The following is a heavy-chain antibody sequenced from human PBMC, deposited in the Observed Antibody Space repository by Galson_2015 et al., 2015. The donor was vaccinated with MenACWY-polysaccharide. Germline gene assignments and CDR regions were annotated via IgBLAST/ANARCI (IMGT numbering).Heavy chain of an antibody. V-gene: IGHV1-8*01. J-gene: IGHJ6*03. CDR3: ARPXRDARNHYYYMDX. D-gene: IGHD1-14*01. CDR2: MNPNSGNT. Sequence: SVKVSCKASGYTFTSYDINWVRQATGQGLEWMGWMNPNSGNTGYAQKFRGRVTMTRNTSISTAYMELSSLRSEDTAVYYCARPXRDARNHYYYMDXWGKGTTVTVSS. CDR1: GYTFTSYD.